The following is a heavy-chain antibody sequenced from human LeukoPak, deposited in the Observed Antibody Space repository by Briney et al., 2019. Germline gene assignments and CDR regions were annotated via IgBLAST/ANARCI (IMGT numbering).Heavy chain of an antibody. CDR3: ARDRGYSTFDY. V-gene: IGHV3-7*01. J-gene: IGHJ4*02. CDR1: GFTFSNYW. Sequence: GGSLRLSCAASGFTFSNYWMSWVRQAPGKGLEWVANIEQDGGEKNYVDSVKGRFTISRDNARNSLYLQMNSLRAEDTAVYYCARDRGYSTFDYWGQGTLVNVSS. CDR2: IEQDGGEK. D-gene: IGHD4-23*01.